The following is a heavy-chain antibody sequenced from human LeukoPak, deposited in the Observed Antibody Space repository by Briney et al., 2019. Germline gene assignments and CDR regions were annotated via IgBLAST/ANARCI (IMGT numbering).Heavy chain of an antibody. CDR2: INAXNGNT. D-gene: IGHD6-13*01. J-gene: IGHJ6*03. Sequence: CKAXXXTXXXXIMXWVGQAPGKGLEGMXXINAXNGNTDYAQRVKGRVTMTTDTSTSTAYMEMKRLRSDDTAVYYCARDRHIAAAVYYYYMDVWGKGTPVTVSS. V-gene: IGHV1-18*01. CDR3: ARDRHIAAAVYYYYMDV. CDR1: XXTXXXXI.